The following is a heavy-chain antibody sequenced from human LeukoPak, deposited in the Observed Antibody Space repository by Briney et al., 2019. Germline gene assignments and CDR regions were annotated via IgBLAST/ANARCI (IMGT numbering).Heavy chain of an antibody. CDR2: INPGGNEI. Sequence: PGGSLRLSCTFSGLTFRSYWMNWVRQAPRKGLEWVANINPGGNEIRSVDSVKGRSIISRDNAKNSLDLQMSSLRVEDTAVYYCMCWGTDNHWGQGILVTVSS. D-gene: IGHD7-27*01. CDR1: GLTFRSYW. V-gene: IGHV3-7*01. J-gene: IGHJ4*02. CDR3: MCWGTDNH.